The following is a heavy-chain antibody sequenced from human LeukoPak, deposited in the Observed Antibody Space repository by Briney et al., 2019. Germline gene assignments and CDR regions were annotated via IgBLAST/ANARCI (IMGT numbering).Heavy chain of an antibody. CDR1: SGSISSYY. Sequence: SETLSLTCTVSSGSISSYYWSWIRQPPGKGLEWIGYIYYSGSTNYNPSLKSRVTISVDTSKNQFSLKLSSVTAADTAVYYCARQRQFPYYYYYMDVWGKGTTVTISS. J-gene: IGHJ6*03. V-gene: IGHV4-59*08. D-gene: IGHD6-19*01. CDR3: ARQRQFPYYYYYMDV. CDR2: IYYSGST.